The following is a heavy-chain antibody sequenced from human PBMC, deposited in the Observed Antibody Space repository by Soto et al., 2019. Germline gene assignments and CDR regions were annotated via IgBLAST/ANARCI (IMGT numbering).Heavy chain of an antibody. CDR3: ARDPLYYSDSSGYFDY. CDR1: GYTFTSYY. V-gene: IGHV1-46*01. Sequence: GASVKVSCKASGYTFTSYYMHWVRQAPGQGLEWMGIINPSGGSTSYAQKFQGRVTMTRDTSTSTVYMELSSLRSEDTAVYYCARDPLYYSDSSGYFDYWGQGTQVTVSS. D-gene: IGHD3-22*01. J-gene: IGHJ4*02. CDR2: INPSGGST.